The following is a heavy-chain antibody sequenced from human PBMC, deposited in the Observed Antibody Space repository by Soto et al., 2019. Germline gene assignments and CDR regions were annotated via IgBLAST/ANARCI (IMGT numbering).Heavy chain of an antibody. CDR1: GFTFSSYA. J-gene: IGHJ4*02. CDR3: AKDTEWELLGRFDY. CDR2: ISGSGGST. V-gene: IGHV3-23*01. D-gene: IGHD1-26*01. Sequence: EVQLLESGGGLVQPGGSLRLSCAASGFTFSSYAMSWVRQAPGKGLEWVSAISGSGGSTYYADSVKGRLTISRDNSKNTLYLQRNSLRAEDTAVYYCAKDTEWELLGRFDYWGQGTLVTVSS.